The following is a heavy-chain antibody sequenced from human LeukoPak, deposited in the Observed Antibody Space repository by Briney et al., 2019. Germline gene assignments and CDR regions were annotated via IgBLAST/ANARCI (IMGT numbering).Heavy chain of an antibody. Sequence: PGGSLRLSCAASGFTFSSYAMSWVRQAPGKGLEWVSAISGSGGSTYYADSVKGRFTISRDNSKNTLYLQMNSLRAEDTAVYYCAKNPGYNHISPNDYWGQGTLVTVSS. V-gene: IGHV3-23*01. J-gene: IGHJ4*02. CDR2: ISGSGGST. CDR1: GFTFSSYA. CDR3: AKNPGYNHISPNDY. D-gene: IGHD5-24*01.